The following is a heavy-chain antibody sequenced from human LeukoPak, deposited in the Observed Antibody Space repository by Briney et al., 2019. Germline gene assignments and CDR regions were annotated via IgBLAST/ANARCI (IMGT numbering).Heavy chain of an antibody. J-gene: IGHJ6*02. D-gene: IGHD6-13*01. CDR1: GFTFSSYA. CDR3: ARVGYTSYYYYGMDV. CDR2: ISGNGGST. Sequence: GGSLRLSCAASGFTFSSYAMHWVRQAPGKGLEYVSAISGNGGSTYYANSVKGRLTISRDNSKNTLYLQMGSLRAEDMAVYYCARVGYTSYYYYGMDVWGQGTTVTVSS. V-gene: IGHV3-64*01.